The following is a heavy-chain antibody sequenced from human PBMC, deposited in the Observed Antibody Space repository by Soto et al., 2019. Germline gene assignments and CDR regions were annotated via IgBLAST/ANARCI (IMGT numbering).Heavy chain of an antibody. V-gene: IGHV3-9*01. D-gene: IGHD6-13*01. CDR1: GFAFDDYV. Sequence: LGLSCAASGFAFDDYVMHWVRQPPGGGLEWVSGITWNGGTIRYVDSVKGRFTISRDNAENSLYLQMNSLRPEDTAVYYCAKGGSAALIAPSGRDNWFDPWGQGTQVTSPQ. CDR3: AKGGSAALIAPSGRDNWFDP. J-gene: IGHJ5*02. CDR2: ITWNGGTI.